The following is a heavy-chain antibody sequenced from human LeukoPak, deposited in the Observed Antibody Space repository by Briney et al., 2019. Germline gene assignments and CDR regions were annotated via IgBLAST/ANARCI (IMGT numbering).Heavy chain of an antibody. J-gene: IGHJ6*02. CDR2: ISNTDGGT. CDR3: AKTFYYGSGMVMDV. D-gene: IGHD3-10*01. V-gene: IGHV3-23*01. CDR1: GFTFSSYA. Sequence: GGSLRLSCAASGFTFSSYAMTWVRQAPGKGLEWVSGISNTDGGTYYADSVKGRFTISRDNSKNTLYPQMNSLRAEDTAVYYCAKTFYYGSGMVMDVWGQGTTVTVSS.